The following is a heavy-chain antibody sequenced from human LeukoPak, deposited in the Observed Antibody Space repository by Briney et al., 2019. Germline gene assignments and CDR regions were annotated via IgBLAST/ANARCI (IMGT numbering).Heavy chain of an antibody. Sequence: GGSLRLSCAASGFTFSSYSMNWVRQAPGKGLEWVSTISGSGSSTFYADSVKGRFTISRDNSKNTLYLQMNSLRVEDTAVYYCAKGGSYTLTGYAPFDYWGQGTLVTVSS. CDR1: GFTFSSYS. CDR2: ISGSGSST. D-gene: IGHD3-9*01. J-gene: IGHJ4*02. CDR3: AKGGSYTLTGYAPFDY. V-gene: IGHV3-23*01.